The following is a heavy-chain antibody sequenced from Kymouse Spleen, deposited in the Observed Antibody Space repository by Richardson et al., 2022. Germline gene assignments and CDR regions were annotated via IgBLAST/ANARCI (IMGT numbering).Heavy chain of an antibody. CDR1: GFTFSSYS. V-gene: IGHV3-21*03. Sequence: EVQLVESGGGLVKPGGSLRLSCAASGFTFSSYSMNWVRQAPGKGLEWVSSISSSSSYIYYADSVKGRFTISRDNAKNSLYLQMNSLRAEDTAVYYCARDFTMVRGSYNWFDPWGQGTLVTVSS. D-gene: IGHD3-10*01. J-gene: IGHJ5*02. CDR3: ARDFTMVRGSYNWFDP. CDR2: ISSSSSYI.